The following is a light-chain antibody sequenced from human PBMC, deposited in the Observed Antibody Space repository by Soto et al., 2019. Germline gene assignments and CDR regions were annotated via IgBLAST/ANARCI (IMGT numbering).Light chain of an antibody. CDR1: QSVSSN. CDR2: GAS. CDR3: QQYNNWPPYT. Sequence: EIVMTQSPATLSVSPGERATLSCRSSQSVSSNLAGYQQKPGQAPRLLVYGASTRATGIPARFNGSGSGTEFTLTISSLQSEDLAVYYCQQYNNWPPYTFGQGTKLEIK. V-gene: IGKV3-15*01. J-gene: IGKJ2*01.